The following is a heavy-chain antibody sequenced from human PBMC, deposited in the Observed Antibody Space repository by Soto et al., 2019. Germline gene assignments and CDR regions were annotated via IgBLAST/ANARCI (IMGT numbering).Heavy chain of an antibody. V-gene: IGHV1-69*01. J-gene: IGHJ6*02. CDR1: GGTFSSYA. CDR3: ARSQGGSSSLDIYYYYYYGMDV. Sequence: QVQLVQSGAEVKKPASSVKVSCKAPGGTFSSYAISWVRQAPGQGLEWMGGIIPIFGTAKYAQKFQGRVTITADESTSTGYMELSSLRSADTAVYYCARSQGGSSSLDIYYYYYYGMDVWGQGTTVTVSS. D-gene: IGHD2-15*01. CDR2: IIPIFGTA.